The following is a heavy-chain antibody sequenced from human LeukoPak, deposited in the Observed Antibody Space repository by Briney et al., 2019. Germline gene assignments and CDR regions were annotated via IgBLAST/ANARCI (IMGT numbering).Heavy chain of an antibody. CDR2: ISGSGGST. Sequence: GGSLRLSCAASGFTFSSYAMSWVRQAPGKGLEWVSAISGSGGSTYYADSVEGRFTISRDNSKNTLYLQMNSLRAEDTAVYYCAKGGTKMIVVDYWAREPWSPSPQ. V-gene: IGHV3-23*01. CDR1: GFTFSSYA. J-gene: IGHJ4*02. CDR3: AKGGTKMIVVDY. D-gene: IGHD3-22*01.